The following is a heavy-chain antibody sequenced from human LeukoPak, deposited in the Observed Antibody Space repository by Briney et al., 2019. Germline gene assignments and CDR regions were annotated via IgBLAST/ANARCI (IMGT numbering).Heavy chain of an antibody. V-gene: IGHV4-59*01. CDR1: GGSISIYY. D-gene: IGHD2-2*01. Sequence: SETLSLTCTVSGGSISIYYWSWIRQPPGKGLEWIGHIYYSGSTNYNPSLKSRVTISVDTSKNQFSLKLSSVTAADTAVYYCARGYCSSTSCYPSGYYGMDVWGQGTTVTASS. CDR2: IYYSGST. CDR3: ARGYCSSTSCYPSGYYGMDV. J-gene: IGHJ6*02.